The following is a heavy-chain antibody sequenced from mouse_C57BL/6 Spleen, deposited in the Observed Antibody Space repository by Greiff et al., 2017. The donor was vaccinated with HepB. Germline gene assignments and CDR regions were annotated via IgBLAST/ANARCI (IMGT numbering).Heavy chain of an antibody. J-gene: IGHJ2*01. CDR2: IRNKANGYTT. Sequence: EVKLQESGGGLVQPGGSLSLSCAASGFTFTDYYMSWVRQPPGKALEWLGFIRNKANGYTTEYSASVKGRFTISRDNSQSILYLQMNALRAEDSATYYCARSKTAQALYYFDYWGQGTTLTVSS. CDR3: ARSKTAQALYYFDY. CDR1: GFTFTDYY. V-gene: IGHV7-3*01. D-gene: IGHD3-2*02.